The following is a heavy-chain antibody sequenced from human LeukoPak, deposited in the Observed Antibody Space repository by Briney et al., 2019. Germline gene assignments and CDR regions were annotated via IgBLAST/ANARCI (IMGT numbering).Heavy chain of an antibody. D-gene: IGHD3-10*01. CDR2: IYYSGRT. Sequence: SETLSLTCTVSSGSINSYYWSWVRQPPGKGLEYIGYIYYSGRTHYNPSLKSRVTISVDTSKNQFSLKLSSVTAADTAMYYCARETYYNGSGRYYHMDVWGKGTTVTVSS. CDR1: SGSINSYY. CDR3: ARETYYNGSGRYYHMDV. J-gene: IGHJ6*03. V-gene: IGHV4-59*01.